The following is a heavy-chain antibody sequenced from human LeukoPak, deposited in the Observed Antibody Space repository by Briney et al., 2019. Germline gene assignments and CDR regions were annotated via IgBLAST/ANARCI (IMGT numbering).Heavy chain of an antibody. CDR1: GYTFTNYG. V-gene: IGHV1-69*04. J-gene: IGHJ3*02. D-gene: IGHD2-8*01. CDR2: IIPILGIA. CDR3: ARGGCTLGYCTNGVWQAFDI. Sequence: GASVKVSCKASGYTFTNYGITWVRQAPGQGLEWMGRIIPILGIANYAQKFQGRVTITADKSTSTAYMELSSLRSEDTAVYYCARGGCTLGYCTNGVWQAFDIWGQGTMVTVSS.